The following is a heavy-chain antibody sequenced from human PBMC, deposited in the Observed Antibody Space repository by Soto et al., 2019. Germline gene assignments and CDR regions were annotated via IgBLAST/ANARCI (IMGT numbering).Heavy chain of an antibody. CDR3: ARESLCGGDCYSYYYYGMDV. J-gene: IGHJ6*02. CDR2: INPNSGGT. V-gene: IGHV1-2*04. D-gene: IGHD2-21*02. Sequence: ASVKVSCKASGYTFTGYYMHWVRQAPGQGLEWMGWINPNSGGTNYAQKFQGWVTMTRDTSISTAYMELSRLRSDDTAVYYCARESLCGGDCYSYYYYGMDVWGQGTTVTVSS. CDR1: GYTFTGYY.